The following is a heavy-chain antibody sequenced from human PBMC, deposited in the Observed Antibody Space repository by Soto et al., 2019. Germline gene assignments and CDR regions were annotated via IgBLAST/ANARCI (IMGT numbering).Heavy chain of an antibody. V-gene: IGHV1-69*01. J-gene: IGHJ4*02. CDR1: GGTFSTQA. D-gene: IGHD1-26*01. Sequence: QVQLVQSGPEVKKPGTSVKVSCKASGGTFSTQAINWVRQAPGQGLEWMGGIIPIFGSRNYAHKFRGRLTITADESTTTDYMELSSLRSEDTAVYYCAREGRIVGATTHFDYWGQGTLVTVSS. CDR3: AREGRIVGATTHFDY. CDR2: IIPIFGSR.